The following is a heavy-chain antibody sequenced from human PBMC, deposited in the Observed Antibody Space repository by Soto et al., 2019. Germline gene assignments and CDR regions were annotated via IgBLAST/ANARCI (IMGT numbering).Heavy chain of an antibody. CDR1: GFTFSSYS. CDR3: ARDPYYYDSSGYYYFDY. D-gene: IGHD3-22*01. J-gene: IGHJ4*02. CDR2: ISSSSSYI. V-gene: IGHV3-21*01. Sequence: GSLRLSCAASGFTFSSYSMNWVRQAPGKGLEWVSSISSSSSYIYYADSVKGRFTISRDNAKNSLYLQMNSLRAEDTAVYYCARDPYYYDSSGYYYFDYWGQGTLVTVSS.